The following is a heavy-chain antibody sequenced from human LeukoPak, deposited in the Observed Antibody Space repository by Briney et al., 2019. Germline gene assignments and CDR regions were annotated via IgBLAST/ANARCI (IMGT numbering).Heavy chain of an antibody. CDR2: VNPNSGNT. CDR3: VSPTT. J-gene: IGHJ5*02. CDR1: GYTFTSFD. D-gene: IGHD5-12*01. Sequence: ASVTVSCKTSGYTFTSFDVNWVRQAPGRGLEWMGWVNPNSGNTGYAPKFQSRVTMTRNTSISTAYMELSSLRSDDTAVYYCVSPTTWGQGTLVTVSS. V-gene: IGHV1-8*01.